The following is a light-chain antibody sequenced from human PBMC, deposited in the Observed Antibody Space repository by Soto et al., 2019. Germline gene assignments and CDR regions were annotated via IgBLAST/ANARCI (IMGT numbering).Light chain of an antibody. CDR1: SSDVGGYNY. CDR2: EVS. V-gene: IGLV2-14*01. J-gene: IGLJ1*01. CDR3: SSYTSRSTLDYV. Sequence: QSVLTQPASVSGSPGQSITISCTGTSSDVGGYNYVSGYQQHPGKAPKLMIYEVSNRPSGVSNRFSGSKSGNTASLTISGLQAEDEADYYCSSYTSRSTLDYVFGSGTKVTVL.